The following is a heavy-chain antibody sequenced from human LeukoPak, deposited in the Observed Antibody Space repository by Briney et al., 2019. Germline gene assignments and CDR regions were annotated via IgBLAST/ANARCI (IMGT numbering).Heavy chain of an antibody. CDR3: AKIAVAGTEFHYFDY. CDR1: GFTFSSYG. J-gene: IGHJ4*02. Sequence: GGSLRLSCAASGFTFSSYGMHWVRQAPGKGLEWVAVISYDGSNKYYADSVKGRFTISRDNSKNTLYLQMNSLRAEDTAVYYCAKIAVAGTEFHYFDYWGQGTLVTVSS. CDR2: ISYDGSNK. V-gene: IGHV3-30*18. D-gene: IGHD6-19*01.